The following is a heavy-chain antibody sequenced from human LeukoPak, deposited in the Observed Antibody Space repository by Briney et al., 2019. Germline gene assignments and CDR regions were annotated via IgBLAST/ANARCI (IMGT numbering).Heavy chain of an antibody. D-gene: IGHD6-19*01. CDR3: AVSSGWYKIDY. CDR1: GGSISSYY. CDR2: IYHSGRT. V-gene: IGHV4-38-2*02. J-gene: IGHJ4*02. Sequence: SETLSLTCTVSGGSISSYYWGWIRQPPGKGLEWIGSIYHSGRTYYNPSLKSRVTISVDKSKSQFSLRLSSVTAADTAVYYCAVSSGWYKIDYWGQGTLVTVSS.